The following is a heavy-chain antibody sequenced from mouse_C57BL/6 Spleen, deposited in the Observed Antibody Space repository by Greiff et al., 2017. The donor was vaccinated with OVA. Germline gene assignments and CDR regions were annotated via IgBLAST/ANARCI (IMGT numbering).Heavy chain of an antibody. CDR2: IDPNSGGT. J-gene: IGHJ4*01. V-gene: IGHV1-72*01. CDR1: GYTFTSYW. Sequence: QVQLQQPGAELVKPGASVTLSCKASGYTFTSYWMHWVKQRPGRGLEWIGRIDPNSGGTKYNEKFKSKATLTVDKPSSTAYMQLSSLTSEDSAVYYCARGDIYYYGSSYFYYAMDYWGQGTSVTVSS. D-gene: IGHD1-1*01. CDR3: ARGDIYYYGSSYFYYAMDY.